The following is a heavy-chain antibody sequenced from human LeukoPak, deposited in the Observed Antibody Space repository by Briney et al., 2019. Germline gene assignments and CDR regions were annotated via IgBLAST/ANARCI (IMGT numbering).Heavy chain of an antibody. D-gene: IGHD6-19*01. J-gene: IGHJ4*02. CDR3: ARGGGWAGAGRFDY. CDR1: GFTFSSYS. V-gene: IGHV3-21*01. Sequence: GGSLRLSCAASGFTFSSYSMNWVRQAPGKGLEWVSSISSSSSYIYYADSVKGRFTISRDNAKNSLYLQMNSLGAEDTAVYYCARGGGWAGAGRFDYWGQGTLVTVSS. CDR2: ISSSSSYI.